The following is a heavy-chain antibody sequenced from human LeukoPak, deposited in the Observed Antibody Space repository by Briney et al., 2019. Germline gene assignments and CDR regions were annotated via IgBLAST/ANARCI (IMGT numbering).Heavy chain of an antibody. Sequence: PSETLSLTYTVSGGSISSYYWSWIRQPAGKGLEWIGRIYTSGSTNYNPSLKSRVTMSVDTSKNQFSLKLSSVTAADTAVYYCARVGVWFGEFAFDYWGQGTLVTVSS. CDR2: IYTSGST. CDR3: ARVGVWFGEFAFDY. J-gene: IGHJ4*02. D-gene: IGHD3-10*01. CDR1: GGSISSYY. V-gene: IGHV4-4*07.